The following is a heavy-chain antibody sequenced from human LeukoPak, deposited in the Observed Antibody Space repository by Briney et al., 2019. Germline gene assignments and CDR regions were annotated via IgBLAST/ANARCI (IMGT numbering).Heavy chain of an antibody. D-gene: IGHD1-14*01. V-gene: IGHV4-4*07. CDR1: GGSFSGYY. CDR3: AIETSWYFDL. Sequence: SETLSLTCAVYGGSFSGYYWSWIRQPAGKGLEWIGRIYTSGSTNYNPSLKSRVTMSVDTSKNQFSLKLSSVTAADTAVYYCAIETSWYFDLWGRGTLVTVSS. J-gene: IGHJ2*01. CDR2: IYTSGST.